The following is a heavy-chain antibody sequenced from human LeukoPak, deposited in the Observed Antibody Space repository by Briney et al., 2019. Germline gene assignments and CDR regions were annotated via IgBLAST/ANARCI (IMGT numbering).Heavy chain of an antibody. D-gene: IGHD5-18*01. CDR2: ISYDGSNK. V-gene: IGHV3-30*04. Sequence: PGGSLRLCCAASGFTFSSYAMHWVRQAPGKGLEWVAVISYDGSNKYYADSVKGRFTISRDNSKNTLYLQMNSLRAEDTAVYYCARDPYSYGYVNYWGQGTLVTVSS. CDR3: ARDPYSYGYVNY. CDR1: GFTFSSYA. J-gene: IGHJ4*02.